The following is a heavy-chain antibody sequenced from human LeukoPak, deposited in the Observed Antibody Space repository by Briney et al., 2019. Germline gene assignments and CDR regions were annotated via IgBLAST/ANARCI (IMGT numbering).Heavy chain of an antibody. V-gene: IGHV4-39*01. CDR2: MYYSGST. D-gene: IGHD3-9*01. CDR1: SGSISSRNYY. Sequence: SETLSLTCTVSSGSISSRNYYWGWIRQPPGKGLEWIGNMYYSGSTYYNPSLKSRVTMSVDTSKNQFSLKLSSMTAADTAVYYCARLDWETNAFDIWGQGTMVTVSS. J-gene: IGHJ3*02. CDR3: ARLDWETNAFDI.